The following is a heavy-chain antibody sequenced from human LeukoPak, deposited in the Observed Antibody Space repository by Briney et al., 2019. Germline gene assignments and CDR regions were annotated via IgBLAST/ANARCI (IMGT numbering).Heavy chain of an antibody. D-gene: IGHD5-24*01. CDR2: MNPNNSDT. J-gene: IGHJ4*02. CDR3: ATGVSRWDYFDT. V-gene: IGHV1-8*01. Sequence: GASVRVSCKASGYTFTSFDVNWVRQAPGRGPEWMGWMNPNNSDTGFAQNVQGRLTLTRDTSISTAYMEPSSLRSEDTAVYYCATGVSRWDYFDTWGQGTLVTVSS. CDR1: GYTFTSFD.